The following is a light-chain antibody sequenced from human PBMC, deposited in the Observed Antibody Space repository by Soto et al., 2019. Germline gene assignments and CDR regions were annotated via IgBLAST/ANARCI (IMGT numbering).Light chain of an antibody. J-gene: IGKJ1*01. CDR1: QSVSNK. CDR3: QQYNTYWT. V-gene: IGKV1-5*03. CDR2: KAS. Sequence: DIPMAQSPSTLSASEGDRVTITCRASQSVSNKLAWYQQKPGKAPKLLIYKASSLESGVPSRFSGSGSGTEFTLTINSLQPDDFATYYCQQYNTYWTFGQGTKVEIK.